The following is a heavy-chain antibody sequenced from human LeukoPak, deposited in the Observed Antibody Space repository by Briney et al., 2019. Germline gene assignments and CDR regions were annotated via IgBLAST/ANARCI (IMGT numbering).Heavy chain of an antibody. Sequence: QPGGSLRLSCATSGFTFSSRGMHWVRQAPGKGLDWVAVISADGWTTHYADSVKGRFTISRDNAKNSLYLQMNSLRVEDTALYYCAKDSGSSSGYESWFDPWGQGTLVTVSS. V-gene: IGHV3-30*18. J-gene: IGHJ5*02. D-gene: IGHD5-12*01. CDR1: GFTFSSRG. CDR2: ISADGWTT. CDR3: AKDSGSSSGYESWFDP.